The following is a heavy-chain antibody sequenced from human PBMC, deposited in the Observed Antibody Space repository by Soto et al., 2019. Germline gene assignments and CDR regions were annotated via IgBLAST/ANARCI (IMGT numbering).Heavy chain of an antibody. CDR3: ASRSGHLPYYSEY. V-gene: IGHV1-18*03. Sequence: AGVKVSCKASGFTFTNYGISWVRQAPGQGLEWMGCMSAYKSDTNYARPIQGRVTKTTHASTRKAYVELQILISDEMAVDFCASRSGHLPYYSEYWGQGTQLTVSS. J-gene: IGHJ4*02. CDR1: GFTFTNYG. CDR2: MSAYKSDT.